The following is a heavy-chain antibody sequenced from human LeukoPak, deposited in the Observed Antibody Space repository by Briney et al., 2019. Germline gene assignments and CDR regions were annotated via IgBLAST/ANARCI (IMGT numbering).Heavy chain of an antibody. J-gene: IGHJ3*02. Sequence: SETLSLTCTVSGGSISSGDYYWSWIRQPPGKGLEWIGYIYYSGSSNYNPSLKSRVTISVDTSKNQFSLKLSSVTAADTAVYYCARRGGRSSSHGGAFDIWGQGTMVTVSS. D-gene: IGHD6-13*01. CDR2: IYYSGSS. CDR1: GGSISSGDYY. CDR3: ARRGGRSSSHGGAFDI. V-gene: IGHV4-61*08.